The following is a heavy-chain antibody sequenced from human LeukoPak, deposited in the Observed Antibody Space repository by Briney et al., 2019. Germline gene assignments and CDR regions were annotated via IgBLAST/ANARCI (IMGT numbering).Heavy chain of an antibody. CDR1: AFTFSSDW. Sequence: GRCLRLSCAASAFTFSSDWTSWVRQAPGERLGWVANIKQDGSEKNYVGSVKGGFTISRDNAKNSLYLQMSSLRAGDTAVYFCASIYLTRALPVYGGQGTLVTVSS. J-gene: IGHJ4*02. CDR2: IKQDGSEK. D-gene: IGHD7-27*01. V-gene: IGHV3-7*03. CDR3: ASIYLTRALPVY.